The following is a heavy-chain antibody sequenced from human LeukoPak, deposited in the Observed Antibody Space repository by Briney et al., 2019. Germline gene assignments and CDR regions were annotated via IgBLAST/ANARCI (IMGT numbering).Heavy chain of an antibody. V-gene: IGHV3-33*06. CDR3: AKDFRIGYSAHFDY. Sequence: GGSLRLSCAASGFTFSSYGMHWVRQAPGKGLEWVAVIWYDGSNKYYADSVKGRFTISRDNSRNTLYLQMNSLRGEDTAVYYCAKDFRIGYSAHFDYWGQGALVTVSS. J-gene: IGHJ4*02. D-gene: IGHD2-21*01. CDR1: GFTFSSYG. CDR2: IWYDGSNK.